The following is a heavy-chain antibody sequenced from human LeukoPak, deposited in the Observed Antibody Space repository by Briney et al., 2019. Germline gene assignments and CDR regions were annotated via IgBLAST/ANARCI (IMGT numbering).Heavy chain of an antibody. CDR2: ISSSGRTM. D-gene: IGHD3-10*02. V-gene: IGHV3-48*03. CDR1: GFSFSSYE. Sequence: GGSLRLSCAASGFSFSSYEMNWVRQAPGKGLEWVSYISSSGRTMYYADSVKGRFTISRDNAKNSLYLQMNSLRAEDTAVYYCAELGITMIGGVWGKGTTVTISS. J-gene: IGHJ6*04. CDR3: AELGITMIGGV.